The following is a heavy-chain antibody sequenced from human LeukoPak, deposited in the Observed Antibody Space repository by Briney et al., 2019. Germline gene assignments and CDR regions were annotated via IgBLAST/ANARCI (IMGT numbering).Heavy chain of an antibody. CDR3: AKGNESVWGSYRGSLDY. J-gene: IGHJ4*02. V-gene: IGHV1-2*02. CDR1: GYTFTAYH. CDR2: INANSGGT. D-gene: IGHD3-16*01. Sequence: GASVKVSCKASGYTFTAYHIHWVRQAPGQGLEWMGWINANSGGTNYAQSFQDRVTMTRDTSISTAYMELSRLTSDDTAVYYCAKGNESVWGSYRGSLDYWGQGTPVTVSS.